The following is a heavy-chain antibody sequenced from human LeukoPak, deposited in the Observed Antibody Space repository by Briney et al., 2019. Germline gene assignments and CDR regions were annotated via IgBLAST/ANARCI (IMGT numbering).Heavy chain of an antibody. J-gene: IGHJ4*02. CDR3: AREPLRSSSGWL. V-gene: IGHV3-33*08. CDR2: IWYDRSNK. Sequence: GGSLRLSCAASGFTFSSYSMNWVRQAPGKGLEWVAVIWYDRSNKYYADSVKGRFTISRDNSKNTLYLQMNSLRAEDTAVYYCAREPLRSSSGWLWGQGTLVTVSS. CDR1: GFTFSSYS. D-gene: IGHD6-19*01.